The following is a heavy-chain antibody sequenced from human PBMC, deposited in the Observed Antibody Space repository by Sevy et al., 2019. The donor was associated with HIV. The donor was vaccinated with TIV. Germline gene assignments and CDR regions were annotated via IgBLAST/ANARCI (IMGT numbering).Heavy chain of an antibody. Sequence: GGSLRLSCAASGFTFSNAWMSWVRQAPGKGLEWVGRIKSKTDGGTTDYAAHVKGRFTISRDDSKNTLYLQMNSLKTEDTAVYYCTTELSEWLPLDYWGQGTLVTVSS. CDR3: TTELSEWLPLDY. J-gene: IGHJ4*02. CDR2: IKSKTDGGTT. V-gene: IGHV3-15*01. D-gene: IGHD6-19*01. CDR1: GFTFSNAW.